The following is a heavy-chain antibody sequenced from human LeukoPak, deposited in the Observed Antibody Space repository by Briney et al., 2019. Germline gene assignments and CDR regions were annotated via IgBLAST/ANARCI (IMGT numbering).Heavy chain of an antibody. CDR3: ARVIRAAPGKGYFDY. V-gene: IGHV3-23*01. CDR2: ISGSGGST. J-gene: IGHJ4*02. D-gene: IGHD6-13*01. Sequence: PGGSLRLSCAASGFTFDDYAMHWVRQAPGKGLEWASSISGSGGSTYHADSVKGRFTISRDSSKNTLYLQMNSLRAEDTAIYYCARVIRAAPGKGYFDYWGQGTLVTVSS. CDR1: GFTFDDYA.